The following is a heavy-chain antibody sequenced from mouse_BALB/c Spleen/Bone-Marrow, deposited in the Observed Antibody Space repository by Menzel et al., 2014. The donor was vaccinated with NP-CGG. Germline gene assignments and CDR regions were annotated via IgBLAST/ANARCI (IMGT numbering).Heavy chain of an antibody. CDR1: GFTFSSYY. Sequence: EVKLVESGGGLVKLGGSLKLSCAASGFTFSSYYMSWVRQTPEKRLELVAAINSNGGTTYYPDTVKGRFTISRDNAKNTLYLQMSSLKSEDTALYYCARQSRYEDYYAMGYWGQGTSVTVSS. CDR3: ARQSRYEDYYAMGY. V-gene: IGHV5-6-2*01. J-gene: IGHJ4*01. D-gene: IGHD2-14*01. CDR2: INSNGGTT.